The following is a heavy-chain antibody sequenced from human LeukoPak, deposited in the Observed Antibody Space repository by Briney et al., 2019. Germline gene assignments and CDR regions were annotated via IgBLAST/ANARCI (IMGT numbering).Heavy chain of an antibody. D-gene: IGHD3-9*01. V-gene: IGHV4-39*01. Sequence: PSETLSLTCNVSGGSISSSSHYWGWTRQPPGKGLEWIGSIYHSGSTYYNPSLKSRVTISVDTSKNQFSLKLSSVTAADTAVFYCARVRMTGYYNYYYYGMDVWGQGTTVTVSS. J-gene: IGHJ6*02. CDR1: GGSISSSSHY. CDR3: ARVRMTGYYNYYYYGMDV. CDR2: IYHSGST.